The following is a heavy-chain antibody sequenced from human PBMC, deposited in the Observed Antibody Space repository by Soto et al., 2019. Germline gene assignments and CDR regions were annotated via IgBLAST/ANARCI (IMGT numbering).Heavy chain of an antibody. V-gene: IGHV1-3*01. Sequence: ASVKVSCKASGYTFTAYTIHWVRQAPGQSLEWMGWINAANGATKYSEKFQGRVTITRDTSARTAYMDLSSLSSKDTAVYYCARGRAYYYDSSGYGLDYWGQGTLVTVSS. J-gene: IGHJ4*02. CDR3: ARGRAYYYDSSGYGLDY. D-gene: IGHD3-22*01. CDR2: INAANGAT. CDR1: GYTFTAYT.